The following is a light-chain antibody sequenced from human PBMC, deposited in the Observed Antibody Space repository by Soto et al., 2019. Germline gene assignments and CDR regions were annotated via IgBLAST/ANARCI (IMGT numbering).Light chain of an antibody. V-gene: IGKV1-39*01. CDR1: QTISTF. Sequence: DIQMTQSPSSLSASVGDRVTISCRASQTISTFLNWYQQKPGTAPRLLIYRASSVNSGVPPRFSGSGSGRDFTLTISSLRPEDIATYFCQQSYSSPPWTFGRGTKVEV. J-gene: IGKJ1*01. CDR3: QQSYSSPPWT. CDR2: RAS.